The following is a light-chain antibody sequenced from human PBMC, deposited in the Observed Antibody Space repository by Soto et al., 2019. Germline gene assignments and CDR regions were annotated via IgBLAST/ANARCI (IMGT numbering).Light chain of an antibody. CDR1: QNVSSN. Sequence: EIVMTQSASTLSVSPGERATLSWRASQNVSSNLAWYQQKPGQAPRLLIYGASTRATGIPARFSGSGSGTDFTLTISSLEPEDFAVYYCQQRRNWPPITFGQGTRLEIK. CDR3: QQRRNWPPIT. CDR2: GAS. V-gene: IGKV3-11*01. J-gene: IGKJ5*01.